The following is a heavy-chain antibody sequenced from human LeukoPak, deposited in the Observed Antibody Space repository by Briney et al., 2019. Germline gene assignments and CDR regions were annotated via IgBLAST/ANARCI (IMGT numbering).Heavy chain of an antibody. CDR2: INPSGGST. Sequence: GASVKVSCKASGYTLTRYYMHWVRQAPGQGLEWMGIINPSGGSTRYAQKFQGRVTMTRDTSTSTVYMELSSLRSEDTAVYYCARVITVGDYYYYGMDVWGQGTTVTVSS. CDR1: GYTLTRYY. J-gene: IGHJ6*02. CDR3: ARVITVGDYYYYGMDV. D-gene: IGHD3-16*01. V-gene: IGHV1-46*01.